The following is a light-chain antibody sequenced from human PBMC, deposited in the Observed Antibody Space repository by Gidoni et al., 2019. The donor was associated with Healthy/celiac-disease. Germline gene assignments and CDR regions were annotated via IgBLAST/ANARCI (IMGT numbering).Light chain of an antibody. V-gene: IGKV2-28*01. Sequence: DIVMTQSPLSLRVTPGEPASISCRSSQSLLHSNGYNYLDWYLQKPGQSPQLLIYLGSNRASGVPARFSCSGSGTDFPLKISRVDAEDVGVYYCMPALQTPITFGQGPRLAIK. CDR2: LGS. CDR3: MPALQTPIT. CDR1: QSLLHSNGYNY. J-gene: IGKJ5*01.